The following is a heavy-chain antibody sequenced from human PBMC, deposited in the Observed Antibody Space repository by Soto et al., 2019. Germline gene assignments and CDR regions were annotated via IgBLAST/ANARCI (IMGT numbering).Heavy chain of an antibody. D-gene: IGHD1-7*01. CDR3: ARDWNYGDRVYYYYYGMDV. V-gene: IGHV1-18*04. CDR2: ISAYNGNT. Sequence: ASVKVSCKASGYTFTSDGISGVRQAPGQGLEWMGWISAYNGNTNYAQKLQGRVTMTTDTSTSTAYMELRSLRSDDTAVYYCARDWNYGDRVYYYYYGMDVWGQGTTVTVSS. J-gene: IGHJ6*02. CDR1: GYTFTSDG.